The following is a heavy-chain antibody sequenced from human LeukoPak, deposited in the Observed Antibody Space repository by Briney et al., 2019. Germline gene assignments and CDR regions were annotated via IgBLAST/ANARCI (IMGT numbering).Heavy chain of an antibody. CDR2: ISSSSSSI. CDR1: GFTFSDYY. V-gene: IGHV3-11*04. Sequence: PGGSLRLSCAASGFTFSDYYMTWIRQAPGKGLEWVSYISSSSSSIYYADSVKGRFTISRDNSKNTLYLQLNSLRAEDTAVYYCARQHCSGGDCYFFDWGQGTLVTVSS. CDR3: ARQHCSGGDCYFFD. D-gene: IGHD2-15*01. J-gene: IGHJ4*02.